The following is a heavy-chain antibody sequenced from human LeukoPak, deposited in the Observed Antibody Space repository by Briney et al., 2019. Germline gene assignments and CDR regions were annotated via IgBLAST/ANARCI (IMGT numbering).Heavy chain of an antibody. Sequence: ASVKVSCKASGYTCTSYYMHWVRQAPGQGLEWMGIINPSGGSTSYAQKFQGRVTMTRDTSTSTVYMELSSLRSEDTAVYYCATAYNYGRDAFDIWGQGTMVTVSS. V-gene: IGHV1-46*01. CDR1: GYTCTSYY. CDR2: INPSGGST. CDR3: ATAYNYGRDAFDI. D-gene: IGHD5-18*01. J-gene: IGHJ3*02.